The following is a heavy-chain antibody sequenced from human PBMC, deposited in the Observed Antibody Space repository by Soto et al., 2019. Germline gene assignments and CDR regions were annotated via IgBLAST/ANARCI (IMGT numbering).Heavy chain of an antibody. CDR3: AKEGVVYGDYDGSNY. Sequence: EVQLLESGGGLVQPGGSLRLSCAASGFTFSSYAMSWVRQAPGKGLEWVSAISGSGGRTYYADSVKGRFTISRDNSKNTLYQQMNSPRAEDTAVYYCAKEGVVYGDYDGSNYWGQGTLVTVSS. D-gene: IGHD4-17*01. CDR1: GFTFSSYA. V-gene: IGHV3-23*01. CDR2: ISGSGGRT. J-gene: IGHJ4*02.